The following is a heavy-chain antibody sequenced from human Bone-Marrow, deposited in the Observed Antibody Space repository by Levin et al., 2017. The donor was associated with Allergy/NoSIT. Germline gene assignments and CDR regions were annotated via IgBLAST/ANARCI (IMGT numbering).Heavy chain of an antibody. CDR3: ARFAVSIRFGDDAFDI. V-gene: IGHV4-39*01. CDR2: IYYSGST. J-gene: IGHJ3*02. Sequence: SQTLSLTCTVSGGSISSSSYYWGWIRQPPGKGLEWIGSIYYSGSTYYNPPLKSRVTISVDTSKNQFSLKLSSVTAADTAVYYWARFAVSIRFGDDAFDIWGQGTMVTVSS. CDR1: GGSISSSSYY. D-gene: IGHD3-10*01.